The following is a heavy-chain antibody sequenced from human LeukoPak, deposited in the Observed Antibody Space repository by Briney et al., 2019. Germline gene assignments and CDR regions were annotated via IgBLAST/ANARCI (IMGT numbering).Heavy chain of an antibody. J-gene: IGHJ4*02. CDR1: GFAFGSYA. CDR3: TRVIVAVPGYFDYFDF. Sequence: GGSLRLPCAASGFAFGSYAMYWVRQAPGKGLEWVSGIFGSGGSAHYADSVKGRFTISRDNSKNTVYLEMNSLRVEDTAVYYCTRVIVAVPGYFDYFDFWGQGVLVTVSS. V-gene: IGHV3-23*01. D-gene: IGHD6-19*01. CDR2: IFGSGGSA.